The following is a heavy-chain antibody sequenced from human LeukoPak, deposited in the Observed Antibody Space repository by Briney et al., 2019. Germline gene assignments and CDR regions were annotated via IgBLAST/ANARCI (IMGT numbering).Heavy chain of an antibody. CDR1: GYTFTDYY. J-gene: IGHJ6*03. CDR2: LNPNSCGT. Sequence: GASVKVSCKASGYTFTDYYMHWVRQAPAQGLEWMGWLNPNSCGTKHLQKFEGRLDINRDTSNSTAYIDVNRVNSDDTAVYYCGIAMYQLRSDVIHYIVVCGEGTTFTVSS. CDR3: GIAMYQLRSDVIHYIVV. V-gene: IGHV1-2*02. D-gene: IGHD2-2*01.